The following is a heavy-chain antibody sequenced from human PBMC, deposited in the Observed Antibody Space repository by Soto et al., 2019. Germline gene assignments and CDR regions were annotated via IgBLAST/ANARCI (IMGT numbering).Heavy chain of an antibody. D-gene: IGHD3-3*01. Sequence: PGGSLRLSCAASGFTFSSYGMHWVRQAPGKGLEWVAVIWYDGSNKYYADSVKGRFTISRDNSKNTLYLQMNSLRAEDTAVYYCARALTIFGVVISYYYYYMDGWGKGTTVTVSS. CDR3: ARALTIFGVVISYYYYYMDG. J-gene: IGHJ6*03. V-gene: IGHV3-33*01. CDR2: IWYDGSNK. CDR1: GFTFSSYG.